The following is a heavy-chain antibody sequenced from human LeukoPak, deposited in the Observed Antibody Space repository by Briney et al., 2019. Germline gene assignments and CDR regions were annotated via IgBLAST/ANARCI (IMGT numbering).Heavy chain of an antibody. V-gene: IGHV4-59*01. Sequence: SETLSLTCIVSGGSISSYYWSWIRQTPGKGLEWIGSIYYSGGTNYNTSLKSRVTILVVTSKHPCSLKRSAVPAADTAVYYGARARDGRVPFVYWGQGTLITVSA. CDR3: ARARDGRVPFVY. CDR1: GGSISSYY. J-gene: IGHJ4*02. D-gene: IGHD5-24*01. CDR2: IYYSGGT.